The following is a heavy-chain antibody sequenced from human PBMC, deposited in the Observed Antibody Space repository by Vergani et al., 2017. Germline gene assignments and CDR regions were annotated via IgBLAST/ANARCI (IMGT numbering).Heavy chain of an antibody. J-gene: IGHJ5*02. CDR3: ARESVSELSSGYGEGWFDP. V-gene: IGHV4-59*01. CDR1: GGSISSYY. CDR2: IYYSGST. Sequence: QVQLQESGPGLVKPSETLSLTCTVSGGSISSYYWSWIRQPPGKGLEWIGYIYYSGSTNYNPSLKSRVTISVETSKNQFSLKLSSVTAADTAVYYCARESVSELSSGYGEGWFDPWGQGTLVTVSS. D-gene: IGHD5-12*01.